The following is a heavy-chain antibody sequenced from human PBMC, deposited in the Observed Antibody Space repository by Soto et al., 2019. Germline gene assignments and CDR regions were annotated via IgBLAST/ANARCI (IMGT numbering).Heavy chain of an antibody. V-gene: IGHV4-34*01. J-gene: IGHJ4*02. CDR3: ARGWGGWLNRGAYYFDY. CDR1: GGSFSGYY. Sequence: SETLSLTCAVYGGSFSGYYWSWIRQPPGKGLEWIGEINHSGSTNYNPSLKSRVTISVDTSKNQFSLKLSSVTAADTAVYYCARGWGGWLNRGAYYFDYWGQGTLVTVSS. CDR2: INHSGST. D-gene: IGHD3-16*01.